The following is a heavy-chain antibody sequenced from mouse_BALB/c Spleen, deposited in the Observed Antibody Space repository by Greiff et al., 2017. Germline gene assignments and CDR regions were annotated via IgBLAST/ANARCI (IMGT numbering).Heavy chain of an antibody. V-gene: IGHV1-18*01. J-gene: IGHJ4*01. CDR3: ARGGVYYAMDY. Sequence: EVKLVESGPELVKPGASVKIPCKASGYTFTDYNMDWVKQSHGKSLEWIGDINPNNGGTIYNQKFKGKATLTVDKSSSTAYMELRSLTSEDTAVYYCARGGVYYAMDYWGQGTSVTVSS. CDR1: GYTFTDYN. CDR2: INPNNGGT.